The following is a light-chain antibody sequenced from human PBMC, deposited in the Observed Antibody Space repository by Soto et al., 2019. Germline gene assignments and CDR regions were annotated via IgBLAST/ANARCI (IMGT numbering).Light chain of an antibody. Sequence: EIVITQSPATLSVSPGERVTLSCRASQSVNSNLAWYQQNPGQAPRLLIYDASTRATGIPARFSGSGSGTEFTLTISSLQSEDFGVYYCQQSNDWPLSFGGGTKVDIK. CDR2: DAS. CDR1: QSVNSN. CDR3: QQSNDWPLS. V-gene: IGKV3-15*01. J-gene: IGKJ4*01.